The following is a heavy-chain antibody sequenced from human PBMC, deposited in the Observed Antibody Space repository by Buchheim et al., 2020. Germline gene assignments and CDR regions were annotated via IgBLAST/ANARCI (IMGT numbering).Heavy chain of an antibody. CDR3: ARNSGGYSHGYVYYYGMDV. J-gene: IGHJ6*02. CDR1: GFTFTSYW. Sequence: EVQLVESGGGLVQPGGSLRLSCAASGFTFTSYWMSWVRQAPGKGLEWVANIKQDGSEKYYVDSVKGRFTISRDNAKNSLYLQMNGLRAEDTAVYYCARNSGGYSHGYVYYYGMDVWGQGTT. D-gene: IGHD5-18*01. CDR2: IKQDGSEK. V-gene: IGHV3-7*01.